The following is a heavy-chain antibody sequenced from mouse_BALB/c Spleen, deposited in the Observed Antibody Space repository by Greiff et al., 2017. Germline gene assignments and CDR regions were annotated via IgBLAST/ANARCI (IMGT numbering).Heavy chain of an antibody. CDR1: GYTFTSYW. D-gene: IGHD1-1*01. Sequence: VKLQQPGAELVKPGASVKLSCKASGYTFTSYWMHWVKQRPGQGLEWIGEIDPSDSYTNYNQKFKGKATLTVDKSSSTAYMQLSSLTSEDSAVYYCARSYYYGRRAMDYWGQGTSVTVSS. CDR3: ARSYYYGRRAMDY. CDR2: IDPSDSYT. V-gene: IGHV1-69*02. J-gene: IGHJ4*01.